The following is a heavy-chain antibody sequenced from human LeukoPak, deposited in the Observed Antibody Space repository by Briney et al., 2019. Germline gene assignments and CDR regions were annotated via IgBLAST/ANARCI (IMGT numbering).Heavy chain of an antibody. J-gene: IGHJ5*02. CDR1: GYTFTSYW. CDR3: ARHQLERRVVWFGP. CDR2: IYPDDSDI. D-gene: IGHD1-1*01. Sequence: GESLKISCEGSGYTFTSYWIAWVRQMPGKGLEWMGIIYPDDSDIRYSPSFQGQITISVDKSITTAYLQWSSLKASDTAIYYCARHQLERRVVWFGPWGQGTPVTVSS. V-gene: IGHV5-51*01.